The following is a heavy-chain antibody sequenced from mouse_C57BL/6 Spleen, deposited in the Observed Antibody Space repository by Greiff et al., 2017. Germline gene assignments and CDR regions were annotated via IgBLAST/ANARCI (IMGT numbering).Heavy chain of an antibody. CDR3: AARGAYYYGSSHAWFAY. V-gene: IGHV14-4*01. J-gene: IGHJ3*01. CDR1: GFNINDDY. D-gene: IGHD1-1*01. CDR2: IDPENGDT. Sequence: VQLQQSGAELVRPGASVKLSCTASGFNINDDYMHWVKQRPEQGLEWIGWIDPENGDTEYASKFQGKATLTADTSSNTAYLQRSSLTSEDTAVYYCAARGAYYYGSSHAWFAYWGQGTLVTVSA.